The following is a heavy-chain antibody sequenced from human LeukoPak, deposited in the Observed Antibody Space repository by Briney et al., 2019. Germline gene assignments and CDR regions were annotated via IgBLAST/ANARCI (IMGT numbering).Heavy chain of an antibody. CDR3: AKALWGTSSGPNAFDI. Sequence: GGSLRLSCAASGFTFSSYWMHWVRQAPGKGLVWVSRINSDGSSTSYADSVKGRFTISRDNAKNSLYLQMNSLRAEDMALYYCAKALWGTSSGPNAFDIWGQGTMVTVSS. J-gene: IGHJ3*02. V-gene: IGHV3-74*01. D-gene: IGHD6-19*01. CDR1: GFTFSSYW. CDR2: INSDGSST.